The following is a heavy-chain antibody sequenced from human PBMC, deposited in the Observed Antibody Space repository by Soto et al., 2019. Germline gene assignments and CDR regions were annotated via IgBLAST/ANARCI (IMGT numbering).Heavy chain of an antibody. J-gene: IGHJ4*02. CDR2: ISGSGGST. CDR1: GFTFSSYA. D-gene: IGHD6-13*01. Sequence: GGSLRLSCAASGFTFSSYAMSWVRQAPGKGLEWVSAISGSGGSTYYADSVKGRFTISRDNSKNTLYLQMNSLRAEDTVVYYCAKVYSSSWYYFDYWGQGTLVTVSS. CDR3: AKVYSSSWYYFDY. V-gene: IGHV3-23*01.